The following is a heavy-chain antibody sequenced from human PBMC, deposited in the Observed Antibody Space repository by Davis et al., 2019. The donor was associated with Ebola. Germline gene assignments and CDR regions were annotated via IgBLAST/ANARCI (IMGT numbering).Heavy chain of an antibody. CDR1: GFTFSSCS. CDR3: ASDGDPFS. CDR2: ISSSSSYI. J-gene: IGHJ5*02. D-gene: IGHD4-17*01. Sequence: GGSLRLSCAASGFTFSSCSIYWVRQAPGKGLLWVSSISSSSSYIYYAASVKGRFTISRENAKNQMYLKLNGLRAEDTAMYYCASDGDPFSLGQGTLVTVSS. V-gene: IGHV3-21*01.